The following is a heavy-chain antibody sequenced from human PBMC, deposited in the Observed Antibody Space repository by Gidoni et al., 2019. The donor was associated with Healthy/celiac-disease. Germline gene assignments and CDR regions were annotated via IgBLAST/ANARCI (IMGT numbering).Heavy chain of an antibody. D-gene: IGHD3-3*01. CDR1: GYSFTSYW. CDR3: ARHQSDFWSGYSLDY. Sequence: EVQLVQSGAEVKKPGESLQISCKGSGYSFTSYWIGWVRQLPGKGLEWMGIIYPGDSDTRYSPSFQGQVTISADKSISTAYLQWSSLKASDTAMYYCARHQSDFWSGYSLDYWGQGTLVTVSS. J-gene: IGHJ4*02. V-gene: IGHV5-51*01. CDR2: IYPGDSDT.